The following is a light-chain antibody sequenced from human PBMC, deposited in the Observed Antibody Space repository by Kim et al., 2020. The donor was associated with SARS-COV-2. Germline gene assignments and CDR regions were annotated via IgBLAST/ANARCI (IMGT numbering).Light chain of an antibody. CDR3: SAWDDSLNAVV. V-gene: IGLV1-44*01. Sequence: QSVLTQPPSASGTPGQRVTISCSGTRSNIGSNTVNWYQQLPGTAPRLLIYNTNQRPSGVPDRFSGSKSGTSASLAISGLQSGDETDYYCSAWDDSLNAVVFGGGTKVTVL. CDR2: NTN. J-gene: IGLJ2*01. CDR1: RSNIGSNT.